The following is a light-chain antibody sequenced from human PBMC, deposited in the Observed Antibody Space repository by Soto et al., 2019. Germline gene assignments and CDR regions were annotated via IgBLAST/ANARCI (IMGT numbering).Light chain of an antibody. CDR3: QQSFTTPLT. CDR1: QFINRY. V-gene: IGKV1-39*01. J-gene: IGKJ4*01. Sequence: IQMSHSPFSLSASVGDRVTITCRASQFINRYLNWYQQKPGKAPNVLINVASTLRSGVPSRFSGSGSGTDFNLTINSLQPEECATDVGQQSFTTPLTGGGGTKVDIK. CDR2: VAS.